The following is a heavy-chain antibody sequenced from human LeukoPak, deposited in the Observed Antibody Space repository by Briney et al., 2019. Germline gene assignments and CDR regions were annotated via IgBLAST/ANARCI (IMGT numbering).Heavy chain of an antibody. Sequence: PSETLSLTCTVSGGTIRSYYWSWIRQPPGKGLEWIGNIYYSGSTNVHPSLKSRVTISVDTSKNQLSLDLSSVTTADTAVYYCARDLGGNPWYFDYWGQGILVTVSS. CDR2: IYYSGST. D-gene: IGHD1-14*01. J-gene: IGHJ4*02. V-gene: IGHV4-59*01. CDR3: ARDLGGNPWYFDY. CDR1: GGTIRSYY.